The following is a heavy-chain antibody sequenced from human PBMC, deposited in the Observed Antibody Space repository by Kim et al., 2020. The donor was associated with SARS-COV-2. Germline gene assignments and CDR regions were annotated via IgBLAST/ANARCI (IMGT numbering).Heavy chain of an antibody. J-gene: IGHJ4*02. D-gene: IGHD6-6*01. Sequence: TNYSTSFQGHVTISADKSISTAYLQWSSLKASDTAMYYCVYSSSSYFDYWGQGTLVTVSS. V-gene: IGHV5-10-1*01. CDR2: T. CDR3: VYSSSSYFDY.